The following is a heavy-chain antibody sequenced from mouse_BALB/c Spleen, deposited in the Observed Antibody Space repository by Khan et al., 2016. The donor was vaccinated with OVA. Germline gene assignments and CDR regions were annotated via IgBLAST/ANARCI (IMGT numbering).Heavy chain of an antibody. CDR1: GYRFTDYY. V-gene: IGHV1-77*01. CDR3: ARRNYFGYTFAY. CDR2: ISPGSGDT. J-gene: IGHJ3*01. D-gene: IGHD1-2*01. Sequence: VQLQESGAELARPGASVKLSCKASGYRFTDYYINWVKQRTGQGLEWIGEISPGSGDTYYNEKFKGKATLTADKSSSTAYMQLSSLTSEASAVYFCARRNYFGYTFAYWGQGTLVTVSA.